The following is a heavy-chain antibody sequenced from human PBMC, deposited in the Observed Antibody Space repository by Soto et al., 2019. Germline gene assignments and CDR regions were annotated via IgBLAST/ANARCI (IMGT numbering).Heavy chain of an antibody. Sequence: QVQLQESGPGLVKSSQTLSLSCTVSGGSISDGGYYWSWIRQDPGKGLEWIGYIYYSGRTYYNPAPKSRVTISVDTSKNKCSLTLSSVTAADTAVYYCARVWDVWGQGTTVTVSS. V-gene: IGHV4-31*03. CDR3: ARVWDV. CDR1: GGSISDGGYY. CDR2: IYYSGRT. J-gene: IGHJ6*02.